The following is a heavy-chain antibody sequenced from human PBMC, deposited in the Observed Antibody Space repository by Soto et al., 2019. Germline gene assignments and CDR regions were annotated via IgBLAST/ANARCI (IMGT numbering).Heavy chain of an antibody. J-gene: IGHJ6*02. D-gene: IGHD2-15*01. CDR1: GGSISSGDYY. CDR3: ARERTDATGVFGMDV. CDR2: IYDSRST. Sequence: SETLSLTCTVSGGSISSGDYYWTWIRQHPGKGLEWIGYIYDSRSTYYNPSLKSRLTISVDTSKNQFSLKLSSVSAADTAVYYCARERTDATGVFGMDVWGQGTTVTVSS. V-gene: IGHV4-31*03.